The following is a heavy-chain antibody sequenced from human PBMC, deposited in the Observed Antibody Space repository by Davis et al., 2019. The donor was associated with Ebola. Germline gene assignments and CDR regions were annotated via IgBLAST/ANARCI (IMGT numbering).Heavy chain of an antibody. CDR1: GFTFSSYS. J-gene: IGHJ4*02. CDR2: ISSSSSYI. V-gene: IGHV3-21*01. CDR3: ARMPIAVAGPLGVGFDY. D-gene: IGHD6-19*01. Sequence: GESLKISCAAPGFTFSSYSMNWVRQAPGKGLEWVSSISSSSSYIYYADSVKGRFTISRDNAKNSLYLQMNSLRAEDTAVYYCARMPIAVAGPLGVGFDYWGQGTLVTVSS.